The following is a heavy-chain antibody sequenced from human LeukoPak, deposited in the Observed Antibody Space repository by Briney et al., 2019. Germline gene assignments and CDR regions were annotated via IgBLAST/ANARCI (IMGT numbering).Heavy chain of an antibody. Sequence: GESLKISCKGSGYSFTSYWIGWVRQMPGKGLEWMGIIYPGDSDTRYSPSFQGQVTISADKSISTAYLQWSSLKASDTAMYYCARHLLQDRGGDCYPLDYWGQGTLVTVSS. CDR2: IYPGDSDT. V-gene: IGHV5-51*01. J-gene: IGHJ4*02. CDR1: GYSFTSYW. CDR3: ARHLLQDRGGDCYPLDY. D-gene: IGHD2-21*02.